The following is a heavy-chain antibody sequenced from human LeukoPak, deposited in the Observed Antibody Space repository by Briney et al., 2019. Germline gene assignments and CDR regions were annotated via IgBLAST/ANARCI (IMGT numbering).Heavy chain of an antibody. Sequence: VSVKVSCKASGYTFSSYDINWVRQATGQRLEWMGWMNPNSGNTGYAQKFQGRVTITADKSTSTAYMELSSLRSEDTAVYYCARPTGGTTYYYGSGSYLDAFDIWGQGTMVTVSS. J-gene: IGHJ3*02. D-gene: IGHD3-10*01. V-gene: IGHV1-8*03. CDR2: MNPNSGNT. CDR1: GYTFSSYD. CDR3: ARPTGGTTYYYGSGSYLDAFDI.